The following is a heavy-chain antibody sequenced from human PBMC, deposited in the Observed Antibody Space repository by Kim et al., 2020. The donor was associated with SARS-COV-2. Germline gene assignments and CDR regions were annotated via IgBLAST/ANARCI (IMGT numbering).Heavy chain of an antibody. Sequence: SETLSLTCTVSGGSISSGGYYWSWIRQHPGKGLEWIGYIYYSGSTYYNPSLKSRVTISVDTSKNQFSLKLSSVTAADTAVYYCAMGTRSGGILDYWGQGTLVTVSS. CDR1: GGSISSGGYY. V-gene: IGHV4-31*03. D-gene: IGHD2-15*01. J-gene: IGHJ4*02. CDR2: IYYSGST. CDR3: AMGTRSGGILDY.